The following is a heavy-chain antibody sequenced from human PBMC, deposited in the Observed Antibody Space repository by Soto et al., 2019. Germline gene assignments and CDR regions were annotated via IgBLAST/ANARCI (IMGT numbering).Heavy chain of an antibody. J-gene: IGHJ4*02. CDR3: AREGTPAAATN. CDR2: LNTNGSFT. D-gene: IGHD6-13*01. V-gene: IGHV3-74*03. CDR1: GFTFSSYW. Sequence: GGSLRLSCAASGFTFSSYWMHWVRQAPGKGLVWVSRLNTNGSFTMYAYSARGRFTISRDNTKNTLSLQMNTLRAEDTAVYFCAREGTPAAATNWGQGTLVTVSS.